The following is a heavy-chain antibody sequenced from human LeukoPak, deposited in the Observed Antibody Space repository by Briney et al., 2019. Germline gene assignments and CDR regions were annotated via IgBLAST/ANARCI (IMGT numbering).Heavy chain of an antibody. CDR2: IFDTGST. CDR1: GGPINNQY. D-gene: IGHD5-18*01. CDR3: ARDQVGYGLDY. J-gene: IGHJ4*02. V-gene: IGHV4-59*11. Sequence: PSETLSLTCIVSGGPINNQYWSWIRQPPGQGLEWIGYIFDTGSTNYNPSLKSRVAISLDTSKNQFSLKLRSVTAADTAVYYCARDQVGYGLDYWGQGTLVTVSS.